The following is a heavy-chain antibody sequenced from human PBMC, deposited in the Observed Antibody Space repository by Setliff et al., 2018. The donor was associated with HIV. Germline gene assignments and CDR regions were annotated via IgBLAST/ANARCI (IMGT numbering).Heavy chain of an antibody. CDR3: ARPASRGSYQYYMDV. CDR2: ISYSGST. Sequence: SETLSLTCTVSGGSISSYYWSWIRQPPGKGLEWIGYISYSGSTNYNPSLKSRVTISVDTSKNQFSLKLSSVTAADTAVYYCARPASRGSYQYYMDVWG. CDR1: GGSISSYY. V-gene: IGHV4-59*08. J-gene: IGHJ6*03.